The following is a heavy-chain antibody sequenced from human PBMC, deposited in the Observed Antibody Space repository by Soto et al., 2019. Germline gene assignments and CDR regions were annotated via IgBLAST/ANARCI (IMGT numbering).Heavy chain of an antibody. Sequence: SETLSLTCAVYGGSFSGYYWSWIRQPPGKGLEWIGEINHSGSTNYNPSLKSRVNISVDTSKNQFSLKLSSVTAADTAVYYCARTGRTIFGVVIFSAPWAQGTLVPVSS. J-gene: IGHJ5*02. CDR3: ARTGRTIFGVVIFSAP. V-gene: IGHV4-34*01. D-gene: IGHD3-3*01. CDR2: INHSGST. CDR1: GGSFSGYY.